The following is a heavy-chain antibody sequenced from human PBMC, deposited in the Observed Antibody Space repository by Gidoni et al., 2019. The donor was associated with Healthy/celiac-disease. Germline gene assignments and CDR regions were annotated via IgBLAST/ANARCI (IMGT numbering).Heavy chain of an antibody. CDR1: GFTFGDYA. J-gene: IGHJ6*02. V-gene: IGHV3-49*04. CDR2: IRSKAYGGTT. Sequence: EVQLVESGGGLVQPGRSLRLSCTASGFTFGDYAMSWVRQAPGKGLEWVGFIRSKAYGGTTEYAASVKGRFTISRDDSKSIAYLQMNSLKTEDTAVYYCTRGSDYDFWSGYYTHYYYGMDVWGQGTTVTVSS. CDR3: TRGSDYDFWSGYYTHYYYGMDV. D-gene: IGHD3-3*01.